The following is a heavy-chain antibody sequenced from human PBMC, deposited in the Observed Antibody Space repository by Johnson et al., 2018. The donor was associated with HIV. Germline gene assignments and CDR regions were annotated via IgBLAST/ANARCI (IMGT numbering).Heavy chain of an antibody. CDR1: AFTFSHHH. CDR3: ARGGMRGELGAFDI. D-gene: IGHD1-26*01. J-gene: IGHJ3*02. V-gene: IGHV3-7*03. Sequence: VQLLESGGGLVQPGRSLRLSCAASAFTFSHHHMPWVRQAPAKGPEWVANINRDGSDNTGYGDSVKGRFTIFRDNAKNSLYLQMNRLRAEDTALYYCARGGMRGELGAFDIWGQGTMVTVSS. CDR2: INRDGSDN.